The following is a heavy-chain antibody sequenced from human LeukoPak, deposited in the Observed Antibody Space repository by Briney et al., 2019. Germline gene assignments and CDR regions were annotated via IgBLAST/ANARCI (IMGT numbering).Heavy chain of an antibody. D-gene: IGHD6-13*01. CDR2: ISSSSSYI. Sequence: GGSLRLSCAASGFTFSSYSMNWVRQAPGKGLEWVSSISSSSSYIYYADSVKGRFTISRDNAKKSLYLQMNSLRAEDTAVYYCSGYHSSSWYSSYWGQGTLVTVSS. CDR3: SGYHSSSWYSSY. J-gene: IGHJ4*02. CDR1: GFTFSSYS. V-gene: IGHV3-21*01.